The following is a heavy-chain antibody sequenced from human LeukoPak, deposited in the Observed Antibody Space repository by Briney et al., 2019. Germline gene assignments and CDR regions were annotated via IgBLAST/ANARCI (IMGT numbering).Heavy chain of an antibody. Sequence: SETLSLTCTVSGGSISSYYWSWIRQPPGKGLEWIGYIYYSGSTNYNPSLKSRVTISVDTSKNQFSLKLSSVTAADTAVYYCARGSRTAYYYDSSGQLSDIWGQGTMVTVSS. CDR2: IYYSGST. CDR3: ARGSRTAYYYDSSGQLSDI. CDR1: GGSISSYY. V-gene: IGHV4-59*01. J-gene: IGHJ3*02. D-gene: IGHD3-22*01.